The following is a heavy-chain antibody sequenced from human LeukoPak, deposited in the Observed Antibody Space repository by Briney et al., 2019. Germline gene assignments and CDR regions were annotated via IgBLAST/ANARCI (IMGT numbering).Heavy chain of an antibody. CDR1: GFTFSSYA. J-gene: IGHJ4*02. CDR3: AREGQNDYGDSVGGVGLDY. V-gene: IGHV3-30-3*01. D-gene: IGHD4-17*01. CDR2: ISYDGSNK. Sequence: GRSLRLSCAASGFTFSSYAMHWVRQAPGKGLEWVAVISYDGSNKYYADSVKGRFTISRDNSKNTLYLQMNSLRAEDTAVYYCAREGQNDYGDSVGGVGLDYWGQGTLVTVSS.